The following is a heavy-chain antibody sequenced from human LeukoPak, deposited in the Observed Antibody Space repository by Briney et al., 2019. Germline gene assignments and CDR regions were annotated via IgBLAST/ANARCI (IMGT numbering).Heavy chain of an antibody. CDR1: GGSISSYY. Sequence: SETLSLTCTVSGGSISSYYWSWIRQTPGKGLEWIGDIDYSGSTNYNPSLKSRVTISVDTSKNQFSLKLSSVTAADTAVYYCARGLMATINYFDYWGQGTLVTVSS. V-gene: IGHV4-59*01. CDR3: ARGLMATINYFDY. D-gene: IGHD5-24*01. CDR2: IDYSGST. J-gene: IGHJ4*02.